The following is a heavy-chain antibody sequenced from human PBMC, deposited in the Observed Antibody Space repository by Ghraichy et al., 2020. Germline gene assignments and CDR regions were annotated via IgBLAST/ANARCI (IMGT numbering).Heavy chain of an antibody. D-gene: IGHD4-23*01. CDR1: GFTFSSYW. Sequence: GGSLRLSCAASGFTFSSYWMHWVRHAPGKGLVWVSRINSDGSSTSYADSVKGRFTISRDNAKNTLYLQMNSLRAEDTAVYYCARGGMTTVVPFDYWGQGTLVTVSS. CDR2: INSDGSST. J-gene: IGHJ4*02. V-gene: IGHV3-74*01. CDR3: ARGGMTTVVPFDY.